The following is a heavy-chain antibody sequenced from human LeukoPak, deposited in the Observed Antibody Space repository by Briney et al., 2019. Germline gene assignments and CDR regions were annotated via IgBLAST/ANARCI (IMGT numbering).Heavy chain of an antibody. J-gene: IGHJ4*02. V-gene: IGHV3-21*04. CDR2: ISSSSSYI. CDR3: ARGGWELRAFDY. CDR1: GFTFSSYS. Sequence: GGSLRLSCAASGFTFSSYSMNWVRQAPGKGLEWVSSISSSSSYIYYADSVKGRFTISRDNAKNSLYLQMNSLRAEDTAVYYCARGGWELRAFDYWGQGTLVTVSS. D-gene: IGHD1-26*01.